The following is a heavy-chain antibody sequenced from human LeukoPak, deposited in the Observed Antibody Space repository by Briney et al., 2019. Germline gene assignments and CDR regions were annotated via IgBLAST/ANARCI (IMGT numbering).Heavy chain of an antibody. Sequence: PSETLSLTYAVYGESFSGYYWTWVRQPPGKGLEWVGDINHSGRTTYNPSLKSRVIISVDTSKNLFSLNLTSVTAADTAVYYCTRPWQRRYYMDVWGKGTTVAVSS. CDR2: INHSGRT. V-gene: IGHV4-34*01. CDR3: TRPWQRRYYMDV. CDR1: GESFSGYY. J-gene: IGHJ6*03.